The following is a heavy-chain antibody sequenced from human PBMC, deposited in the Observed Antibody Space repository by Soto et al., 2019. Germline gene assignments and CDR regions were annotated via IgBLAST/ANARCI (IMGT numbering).Heavy chain of an antibody. CDR1: GFSLNTDGEG. Sequence: QITLKESGPPQVKPTQTLTLTCSFSGFSLNTDGEGVGWVRQPPGEALEWLALIYWDDDERYSPSLKTRLTIPKDPSKKQVVLIMTNMDPLDTATYYCAHSRNLITEDAQVGDFDYWGQGTLVTVSS. V-gene: IGHV2-5*02. J-gene: IGHJ4*02. CDR3: AHSRNLITEDAQVGDFDY. D-gene: IGHD3-10*01. CDR2: IYWDDDE.